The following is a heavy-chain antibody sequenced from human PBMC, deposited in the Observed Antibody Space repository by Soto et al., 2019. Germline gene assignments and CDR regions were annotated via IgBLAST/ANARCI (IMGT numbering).Heavy chain of an antibody. Sequence: EVQLLESGGGLVQPGGSLRLSCAASGFTFSSYAMSWVRQAPGKGLEWVSAISGSGGSTYYADSVKGRFTISRDNSKNTLYLQMNSLRAEDTAVYYCAKDPGEYCSGGSCYSMAFGYWGQGTLFTVSS. J-gene: IGHJ4*02. D-gene: IGHD2-15*01. CDR2: ISGSGGST. V-gene: IGHV3-23*01. CDR1: GFTFSSYA. CDR3: AKDPGEYCSGGSCYSMAFGY.